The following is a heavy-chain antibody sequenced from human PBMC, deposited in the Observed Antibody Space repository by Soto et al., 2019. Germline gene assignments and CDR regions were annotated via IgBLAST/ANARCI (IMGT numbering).Heavy chain of an antibody. V-gene: IGHV4-38-2*01. J-gene: IGHJ6*02. CDR3: ARAGAAYFYYYGVDV. D-gene: IGHD6-13*01. Sequence: SETLSLTCAVSGYSISSGYYWGWIRQPPGKGLEWIGSIYHSGSTYYNASLKSRVTISVDTSKNRFSLKLSSVTAADTAVYFCARAGAAYFYYYGVDVWGQGTTVTVSS. CDR2: IYHSGST. CDR1: GYSISSGYY.